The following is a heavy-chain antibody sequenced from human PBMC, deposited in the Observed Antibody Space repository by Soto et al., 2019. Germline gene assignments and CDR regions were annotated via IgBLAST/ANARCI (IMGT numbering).Heavy chain of an antibody. D-gene: IGHD5-12*01. CDR2: ISSSSRTI. CDR1: GFTFSSYS. Sequence: GGSLRLSCAASGFTFSSYSMDWVRQAPGKGLEWVSYISSSSRTIYCADSVKGRFTISRDNAKNSLYLQMNSLRAEDTAVYYCAREWDGDGYNSGWFDPWGQGTLVTVSS. J-gene: IGHJ5*02. CDR3: AREWDGDGYNSGWFDP. V-gene: IGHV3-48*01.